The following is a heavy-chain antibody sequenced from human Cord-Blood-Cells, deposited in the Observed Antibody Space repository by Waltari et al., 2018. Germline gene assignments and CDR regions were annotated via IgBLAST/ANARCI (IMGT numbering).Heavy chain of an antibody. CDR3: ARGRRDIVVVPAAIWFDP. CDR2: INHSGST. J-gene: IGHJ5*02. CDR1: GGSFSGYY. D-gene: IGHD2-2*01. Sequence: QVQLQPWCAGLLKPSETLSVNCAVYGGSFSGYYWSWIRQPPGKGLEWIGEINHSGSTNYNPSLKSRVTISVDTSKNQFSLKLSSVTAADTAVYYCARGRRDIVVVPAAIWFDPWGQGTLVTVSS. V-gene: IGHV4-34*01.